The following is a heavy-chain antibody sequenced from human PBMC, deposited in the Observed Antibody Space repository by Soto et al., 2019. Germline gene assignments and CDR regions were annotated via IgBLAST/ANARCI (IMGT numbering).Heavy chain of an antibody. CDR1: GFTFSSYW. Sequence: GGSLRLSCAASGFTFSSYWMSWVRQAPGKGLEWVANIKQDGSEKYYVDSVKGRFTISRDNAKNSLYLQMNSLRAEDTAVYYCARDKEWLVLDYYYYMDVWGKGTTVTVSS. CDR2: IKQDGSEK. CDR3: ARDKEWLVLDYYYYMDV. V-gene: IGHV3-7*01. D-gene: IGHD6-19*01. J-gene: IGHJ6*03.